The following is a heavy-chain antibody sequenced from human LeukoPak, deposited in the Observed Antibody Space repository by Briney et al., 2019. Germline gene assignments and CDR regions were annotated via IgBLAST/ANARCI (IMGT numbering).Heavy chain of an antibody. CDR2: IYSGGST. Sequence: GGSLRLSCAASGFTVSSNYMSWVRQAPGKGLEWISVIYSGGSTYYADSVKGRFTISRDNSKNTLFLQMNSLRAEDTAVYYCASPGAAGDAFDIWGQGTMVIVSS. V-gene: IGHV3-66*01. D-gene: IGHD3-10*01. J-gene: IGHJ3*02. CDR3: ASPGAAGDAFDI. CDR1: GFTVSSNY.